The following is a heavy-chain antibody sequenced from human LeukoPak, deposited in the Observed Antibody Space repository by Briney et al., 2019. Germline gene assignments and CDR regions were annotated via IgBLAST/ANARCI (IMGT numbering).Heavy chain of an antibody. CDR2: ISGSGGST. J-gene: IGHJ4*02. V-gene: IGHV3-23*01. CDR1: GFTFSSYA. Sequence: GGSLRLSCAASGFTFSSYAMSWVSQAPGKGLEWVSAISGSGGSTYCADSVKGRFTISRDNSKNTLYLQMNSLRAEDTAVYYCAKGASSGYYNFDYWGQGTLVTVSS. CDR3: AKGASSGYYNFDY. D-gene: IGHD3-22*01.